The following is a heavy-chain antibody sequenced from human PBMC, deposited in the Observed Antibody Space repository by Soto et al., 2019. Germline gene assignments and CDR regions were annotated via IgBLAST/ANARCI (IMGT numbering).Heavy chain of an antibody. CDR1: GGSISSSSYY. Sequence: QLQLQESGPGLVKPSETLSLTCTVSGGSISSSSYYWGWIRQPPGKGLEWIGSIYYSGTTYYTPSPKRRVTISVETSKNQFALKLSSMTAADTAVYYCEREGGRYCTGGSCQVDYWGQGTLVTVSS. J-gene: IGHJ4*02. V-gene: IGHV4-39*02. D-gene: IGHD2-15*01. CDR3: EREGGRYCTGGSCQVDY. CDR2: IYYSGTT.